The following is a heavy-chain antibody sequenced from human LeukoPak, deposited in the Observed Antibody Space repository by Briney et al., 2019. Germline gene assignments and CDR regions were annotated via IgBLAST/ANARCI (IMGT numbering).Heavy chain of an antibody. CDR1: GGSFSGYY. D-gene: IGHD3-22*01. V-gene: IGHV4-34*01. J-gene: IGHJ4*02. Sequence: SETLSLTCAVYGGSFSGYYWSWIRQPPGKGLEWIGEINHSGSTNYNPSLKSRVTISVDTSKNQFSLKLSSVTAADTAVYYCARGIRGFTMIPLGYWGQGTLVTVSS. CDR3: ARGIRGFTMIPLGY. CDR2: INHSGST.